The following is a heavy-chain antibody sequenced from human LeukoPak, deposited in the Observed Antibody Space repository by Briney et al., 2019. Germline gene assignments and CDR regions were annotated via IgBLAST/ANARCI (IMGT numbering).Heavy chain of an antibody. Sequence: GGSLRLSCAASGFTFSSCWMHWVRQAPGKGLVWVSRSNSDGSSTNYADSVKGRFTISRDNAKNTLYLQMNSLRAEDTAVYYCARGGDYPFDYWGQGTLVTVSS. V-gene: IGHV3-74*01. CDR2: SNSDGSST. J-gene: IGHJ4*02. CDR3: ARGGDYPFDY. CDR1: GFTFSSCW. D-gene: IGHD4-17*01.